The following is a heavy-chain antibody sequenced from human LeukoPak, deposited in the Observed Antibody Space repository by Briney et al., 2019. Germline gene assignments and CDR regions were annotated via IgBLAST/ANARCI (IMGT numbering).Heavy chain of an antibody. J-gene: IGHJ2*01. V-gene: IGHV4-38-2*01. D-gene: IGHD2-2*01. CDR2: IYHSGST. Sequence: SETLSLTGAVSGYSISSGYYWGWIRQPPGKGLEWIGSIYHSGSTYYNPSLKSRVTISVDTSKNQFSLKLSSVTAADTAVYYCAMIVVAPAAIPYWYFDLWGRGTLVTVSS. CDR3: AMIVVAPAAIPYWYFDL. CDR1: GYSISSGYY.